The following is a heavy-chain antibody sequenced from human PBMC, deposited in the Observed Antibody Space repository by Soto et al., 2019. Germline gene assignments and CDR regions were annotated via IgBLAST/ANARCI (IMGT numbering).Heavy chain of an antibody. Sequence: QVQLQESGPGLVKASQTLSLTCTVSGGSISSGDYNWSWIRQPPGKGLEWIGYIYYSGYTCNIPSLKSRVTISVDTSKNQFSLKLSSVTAADTAVYYCARSGDYVPFDYWGQGTLVTVSS. CDR3: ARSGDYVPFDY. J-gene: IGHJ4*02. D-gene: IGHD4-17*01. CDR2: IYYSGYT. CDR1: GGSISSGDYN. V-gene: IGHV4-30-4*01.